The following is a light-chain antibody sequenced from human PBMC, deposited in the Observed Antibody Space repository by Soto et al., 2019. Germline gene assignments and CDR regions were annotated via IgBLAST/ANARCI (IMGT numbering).Light chain of an antibody. CDR2: RNN. V-gene: IGLV1-47*01. Sequence: QSVLTQPPSASGTPGQRVTISCSGTSSNIGNNYVYWYQQIPGTAPKLLIYRNNQRPSGVPDRFSGSKSGTSASLAISGLRSEDEADYYCAAWDDSLSGLWVFGGGTKLTVL. CDR1: SSNIGNNY. J-gene: IGLJ3*02. CDR3: AAWDDSLSGLWV.